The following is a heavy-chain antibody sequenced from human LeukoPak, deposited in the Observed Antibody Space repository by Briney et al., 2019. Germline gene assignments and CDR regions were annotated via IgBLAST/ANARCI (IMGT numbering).Heavy chain of an antibody. V-gene: IGHV3-21*01. Sequence: GGSLRLSCVASAFTFRTYSMHWVRQAPGKGLEWVSSMSGSTSYIYYADSVRGRFTISRDNAKNSLYLQMNSLRAEDTAVYYCARGSDFVWGSYRPYFDYWGQGTLVTVSS. J-gene: IGHJ4*02. CDR3: ARGSDFVWGSYRPYFDY. CDR1: AFTFRTYS. D-gene: IGHD3-16*02. CDR2: MSGSTSYI.